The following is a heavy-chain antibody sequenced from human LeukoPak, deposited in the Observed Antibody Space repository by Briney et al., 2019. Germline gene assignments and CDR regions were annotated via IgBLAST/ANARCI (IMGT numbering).Heavy chain of an antibody. Sequence: GASVKASCKASGGTFSSYAISWVRQAPGQGLEWMGGIIPIFGTANYAQKFQGRVTITTDESTSTAYMELRSLRSEDTSVYYCARGLADIVLMVYLTNWGQGTLVTVSS. CDR3: ARGLADIVLMVYLTN. D-gene: IGHD2-8*01. V-gene: IGHV1-69*05. CDR2: IIPIFGTA. CDR1: GGTFSSYA. J-gene: IGHJ4*02.